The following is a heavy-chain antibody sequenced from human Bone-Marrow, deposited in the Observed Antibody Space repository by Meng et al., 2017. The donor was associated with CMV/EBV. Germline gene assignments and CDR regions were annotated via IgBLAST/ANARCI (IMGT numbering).Heavy chain of an antibody. D-gene: IGHD3-16*01. V-gene: IGHV3-74*01. CDR1: GFTFSSYW. J-gene: IGHJ5*02. CDR2: INSDGSST. Sequence: ESLKISCAASGFTFSSYWMHWVRQAPGKGLVWVSRINSDGSSTSYADSVKGRFTISRDNAKNTLYRQMNSLRAEDTAVYFCVKNWGSWGQGTLVTVSS. CDR3: VKNWGS.